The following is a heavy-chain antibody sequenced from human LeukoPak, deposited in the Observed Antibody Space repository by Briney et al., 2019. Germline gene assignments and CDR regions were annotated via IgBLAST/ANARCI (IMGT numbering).Heavy chain of an antibody. Sequence: ASVKVSCKASGYTFTSYGISWVRQAPGQGVEGMGWISAYNGNTNYAQKLQGRVAMTTDTSTSTTYMELRSLRSDDTAVYYCARDPLQYQLTHNWFDPWGQGTLVTVSS. CDR3: ARDPLQYQLTHNWFDP. CDR1: GYTFTSYG. J-gene: IGHJ5*02. D-gene: IGHD2-2*01. V-gene: IGHV1-18*04. CDR2: ISAYNGNT.